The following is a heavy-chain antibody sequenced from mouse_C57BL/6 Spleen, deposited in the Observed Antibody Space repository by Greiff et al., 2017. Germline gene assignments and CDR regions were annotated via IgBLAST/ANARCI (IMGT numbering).Heavy chain of an antibody. J-gene: IGHJ4*01. CDR2: IWSGGSP. Sequence: QVQLKQSGPGLVQPSQSLSITCTVSGFSLTSYGVHWVRQPPGKGLEWLGGIWSGGSPDYNAAFIYRLSISKDNSKIQVFFKMNSLQADDTAIYYCAKNEATVVATNYYYAMDYWGQGTSVTVSS. D-gene: IGHD1-1*01. CDR1: GFSLTSYG. V-gene: IGHV2-4*01. CDR3: AKNEATVVATNYYYAMDY.